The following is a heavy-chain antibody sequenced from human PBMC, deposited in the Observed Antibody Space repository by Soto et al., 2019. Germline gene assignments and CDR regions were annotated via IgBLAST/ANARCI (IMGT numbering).Heavy chain of an antibody. CDR3: ARERYSYGPYYFDY. Sequence: PGGSRRRSCAASGFTFSYYYMSWIRQAPGKGLEWVSSITSSGSTTYYTDSVKGRFTISRDNAKNSLYLQMNSLRAEDTAVYYCARERYSYGPYYFDYWGQGTLVTX. V-gene: IGHV3-11*01. CDR1: GFTFSYYY. J-gene: IGHJ4*02. CDR2: ITSSGSTT. D-gene: IGHD5-18*01.